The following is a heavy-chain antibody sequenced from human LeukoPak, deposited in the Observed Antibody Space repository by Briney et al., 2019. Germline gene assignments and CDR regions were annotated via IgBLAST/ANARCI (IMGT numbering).Heavy chain of an antibody. V-gene: IGHV3-13*01. J-gene: IGHJ4*02. CDR1: GFNFSKND. CDR3: AKAFDYNGLRGEGGSFDC. CDR2: IGVGGYT. Sequence: PGGSLRLSCVASGFNFSKNDMRWVRHTTERGVEWVSAIGVGGYTYYADPVKGRFTISRGNGKTSVYLQMNSLRAGDTALYFCAKAFDYNGLRGEGGSFDCWGQGALVTVSS. D-gene: IGHD4-11*01.